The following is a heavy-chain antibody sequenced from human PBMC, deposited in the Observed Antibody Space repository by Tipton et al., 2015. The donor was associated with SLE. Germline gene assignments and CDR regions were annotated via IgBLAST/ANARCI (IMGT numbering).Heavy chain of an antibody. CDR2: INSDGSSP. CDR3: ARDSAPRRHCDSPLNWLDP. CDR1: GFIFDSYW. Sequence: SLRLSCAASGFIFDSYWMHWVRQAPGKGLVWVSRINSDGSSPDYAAPGKGRYTVPRDNAKNTLYVQIISRRGEDTAMYYCARDSAPRRHCDSPLNWLDPCGQGVRVTVSP. V-gene: IGHV3-74*01. D-gene: IGHD2-21*02. J-gene: IGHJ5*02.